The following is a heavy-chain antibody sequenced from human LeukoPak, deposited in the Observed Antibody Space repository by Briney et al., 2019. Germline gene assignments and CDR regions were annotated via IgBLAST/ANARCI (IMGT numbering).Heavy chain of an antibody. Sequence: GGSLRLSCAASGFTFSRYTMNWVRQAPGTGREGFSYISSSSSYIYYADSVKCRFTSSRDNAENSLYPQMNSLRAEDTAVYYCARGSEGYCSGGGCYYGMDVWGQGTTVTVSS. CDR3: ARGSEGYCSGGGCYYGMDV. J-gene: IGHJ6*01. CDR2: ISSSSSYI. D-gene: IGHD2-15*01. V-gene: IGHV3-21*01. CDR1: GFTFSRYT.